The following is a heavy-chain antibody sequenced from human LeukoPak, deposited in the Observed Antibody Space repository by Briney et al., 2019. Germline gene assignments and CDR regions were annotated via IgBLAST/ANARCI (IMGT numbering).Heavy chain of an antibody. D-gene: IGHD3-10*01. CDR3: ARDGGRLTMVRGVIGY. J-gene: IGHJ4*02. CDR1: GFTVSNNY. CDR2: IYSGGRI. V-gene: IGHV3-53*05. Sequence: GGSLRLSCAASGFTVSNNYMSWVRQAPGKGLEWVSVIYSGGRINYADSVEGRFTLSRDNSKNTLYLQMNSLRAEDTAVYYCARDGGRLTMVRGVIGYWGQGTLVTVSS.